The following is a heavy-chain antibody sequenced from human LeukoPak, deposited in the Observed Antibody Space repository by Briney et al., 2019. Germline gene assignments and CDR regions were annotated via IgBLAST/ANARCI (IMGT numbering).Heavy chain of an antibody. V-gene: IGHV1-18*01. CDR3: ARDLDYGDYKGYFQH. CDR1: GYTFTSYG. CDR2: ISAYNGNT. Sequence: ASVKVSCKASGYTFTSYGISWVRQAPGQGLEWMGWISAYNGNTNYAQKLQGRVTMTTDTSTSTVYMELRSLRSDDTAVYYCARDLDYGDYKGYFQHWGQGTLVTVSS. J-gene: IGHJ1*01. D-gene: IGHD4-17*01.